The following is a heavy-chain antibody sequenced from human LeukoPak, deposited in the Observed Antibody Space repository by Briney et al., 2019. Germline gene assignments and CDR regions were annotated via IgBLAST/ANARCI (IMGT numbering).Heavy chain of an antibody. J-gene: IGHJ6*04. V-gene: IGHV3-33*01. CDR2: IWYDGSNK. D-gene: IGHD1-1*01. CDR1: GFTFSSYG. CDR3: ARRLERRISYYYYGMDV. Sequence: GRSLRLSCAASGFTFSSYGMHWVRQAPGKGLEWVAVIWYDGSNKYYADSVKGRFTISRDNSKNTLYLQINSLRAEDTAVYYCARRLERRISYYYYGMDVWGKGTTVTVSS.